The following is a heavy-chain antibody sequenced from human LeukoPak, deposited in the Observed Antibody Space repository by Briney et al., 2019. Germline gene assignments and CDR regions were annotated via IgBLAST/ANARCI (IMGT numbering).Heavy chain of an antibody. CDR3: ASLKNYSVSSGYLVTDAFDI. J-gene: IGHJ3*02. D-gene: IGHD3-22*01. V-gene: IGHV1-18*01. CDR2: ISAYNGNT. CDR1: GYTFTSYG. Sequence: ASVRVSCKAAGYTFTSYGISWVPQAPGQGREWRGWISAYNGNTNYAKKLEGRVTMTSDTSTSTAYMELRSLKSDDTAVYYCASLKNYSVSSGYLVTDAFDIWGQGTMVTVSS.